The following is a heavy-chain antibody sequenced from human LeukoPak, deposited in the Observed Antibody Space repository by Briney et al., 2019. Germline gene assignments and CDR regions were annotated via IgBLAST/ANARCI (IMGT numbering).Heavy chain of an antibody. CDR1: GGSIRSSYYY. CDR3: ARDPYYYGSGSYYGVYYYYGMDV. V-gene: IGHV4-39*07. Sequence: SETLSLTCTVSGGSIRSSYYYWGWIRQPPGKGLEWIGEINHSGSTNYNPSLKSRVTISVDTSKNQFSLKLSSVTAADTAVYYCARDPYYYGSGSYYGVYYYYGMDVWGQGTTVTVSS. CDR2: INHSGST. J-gene: IGHJ6*02. D-gene: IGHD3-10*01.